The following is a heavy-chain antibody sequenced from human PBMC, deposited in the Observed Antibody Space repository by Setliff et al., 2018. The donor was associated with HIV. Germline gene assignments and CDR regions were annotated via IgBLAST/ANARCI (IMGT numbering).Heavy chain of an antibody. CDR3: VRHITNPRWAYFDY. Sequence: PGESLKISCQGFGYSFVSYWIGWVRHRPGKGLEWMAIVYPPDSETVYSPSFQGQVTISVDNSISTTFLQWSSLRASDTAIYFCVRHITNPRWAYFDYWGQGTQVTVSS. V-gene: IGHV5-51*01. D-gene: IGHD1-20*01. J-gene: IGHJ4*02. CDR2: VYPPDSET. CDR1: GYSFVSYW.